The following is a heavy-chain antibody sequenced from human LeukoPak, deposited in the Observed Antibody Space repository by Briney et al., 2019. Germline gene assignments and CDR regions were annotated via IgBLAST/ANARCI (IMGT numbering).Heavy chain of an antibody. V-gene: IGHV4-39*01. J-gene: IGHJ4*02. CDR1: GGSISNSSYY. D-gene: IGHD1-26*01. CDR3: AGSAWAPY. Sequence: SETLSLTCTVSGGSISNSSYYWGWIRQSPGKGLEWIGYIYYSGSTYYNLSLKSRVTISVDTSKNQFSLKVNSVTAADTAVYYCAGSAWAPYWGQGTLVTVSS. CDR2: IYYSGST.